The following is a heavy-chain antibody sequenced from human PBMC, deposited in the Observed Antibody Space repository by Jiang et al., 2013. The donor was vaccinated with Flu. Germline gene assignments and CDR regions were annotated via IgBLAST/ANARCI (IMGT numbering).Heavy chain of an antibody. V-gene: IGHV6-1*01. CDR3: ARVTDVGSSWYRPFGYFDY. J-gene: IGHJ4*02. CDR1: GDSVSSNSAA. CDR2: TYYRSKWYN. Sequence: TSQTLSLTCAISGDSVSSNSAAWNWIRQSPSRGLEWLGRTYYRSKWYNDYAVSVKSRITINPDTSKNQFSLQLNSVTPEDTAVYYCARVTDVGSSWYRPFGYFDYWGQGTLVTVSS. D-gene: IGHD6-13*01.